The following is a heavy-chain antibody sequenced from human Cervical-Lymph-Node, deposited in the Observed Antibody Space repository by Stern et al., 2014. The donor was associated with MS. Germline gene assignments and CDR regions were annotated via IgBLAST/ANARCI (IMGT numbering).Heavy chain of an antibody. Sequence: VQLVESGAEVKKPGSSVKVSCKASGDTFSSYAINWVRQVPGQGLEWMVGITPVFGTTNYAQKCQGRVTITADKSTNTAYMELMTLRSEDTAVYYCARGGGLVGYFDYWGQGTLVSVSS. J-gene: IGHJ4*02. CDR2: ITPVFGTT. V-gene: IGHV1-69*06. CDR3: ARGGGLVGYFDY. D-gene: IGHD1-26*01. CDR1: GDTFSSYA.